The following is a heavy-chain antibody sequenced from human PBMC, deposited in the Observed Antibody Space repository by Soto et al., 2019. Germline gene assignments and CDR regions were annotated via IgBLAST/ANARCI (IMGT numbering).Heavy chain of an antibody. CDR2: INHSGST. Sequence: QVQLQQWGAGLLKPSETLSLTCAVYGGSFSGYYWSWIRQPPGKGLEWIGEINHSGSTNYNPSLKSRVIISVDKSKNQLSLKLTSVTAADTAVYYCANRLSLESSSWFHNWFDPWCQGTLVTVSS. CDR1: GGSFSGYY. D-gene: IGHD6-13*01. V-gene: IGHV4-34*01. J-gene: IGHJ5*02. CDR3: ANRLSLESSSWFHNWFDP.